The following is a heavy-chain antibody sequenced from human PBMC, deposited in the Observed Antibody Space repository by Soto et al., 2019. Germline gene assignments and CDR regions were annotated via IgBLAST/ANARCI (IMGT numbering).Heavy chain of an antibody. V-gene: IGHV3-23*01. CDR2: FRSGGDDDTT. Sequence: GGSLRLSCAASGFTFSSYSMSWVRQAPGKGLEWVSGFRSGGDDDTTYYADSVRGRFTISRDNSKNTLFLQMNSLRAEDTAVYYCAKPQESGSGSYRSGFDYWGQGTLVTVSS. CDR1: GFTFSSYS. D-gene: IGHD1-26*01. CDR3: AKPQESGSGSYRSGFDY. J-gene: IGHJ4*02.